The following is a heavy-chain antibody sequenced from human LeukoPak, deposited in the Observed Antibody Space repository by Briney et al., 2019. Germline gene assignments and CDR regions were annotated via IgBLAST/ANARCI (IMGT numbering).Heavy chain of an antibody. Sequence: ESGPTLVKPTQTLTLTCTFSGFSLSTSGLGGAWIRQPPGNALESLSLIYWNDYKLYSPALKRRLTSTKGTSKNQVVLTMTNMDPVDTATYYCAHNWGSGVENWFDPWGQGTLVTVSS. CDR2: IYWNDYK. V-gene: IGHV2-5*01. D-gene: IGHD7-27*01. J-gene: IGHJ5*02. CDR3: AHNWGSGVENWFDP. CDR1: GFSLSTSGLG.